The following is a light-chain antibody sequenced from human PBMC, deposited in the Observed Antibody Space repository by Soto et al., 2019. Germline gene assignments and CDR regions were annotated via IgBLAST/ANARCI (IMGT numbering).Light chain of an antibody. V-gene: IGLV2-8*01. Sequence: QSALTQPPSGSGSPGQSVTISCTGTSSDVGFYNYVSWFQQHPGKAPKLIIYEVNKRPSGVPDRFSGSKSGNTASLTVSGLQAEDEADYYCSSYAGINNLIFGGGIKVTVL. CDR2: EVN. CDR1: SSDVGFYNY. CDR3: SSYAGINNLI. J-gene: IGLJ2*01.